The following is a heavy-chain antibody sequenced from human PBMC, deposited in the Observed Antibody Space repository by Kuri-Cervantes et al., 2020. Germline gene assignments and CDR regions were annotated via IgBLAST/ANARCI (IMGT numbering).Heavy chain of an antibody. V-gene: IGHV3-30*14. CDR3: ATGSGRWLD. J-gene: IGHJ4*02. CDR1: GFTFSSYW. CDR2: ISYDGSNK. D-gene: IGHD3-10*01. Sequence: GGSLRLSCAASGFTFSSYWMSWVRQAPGKGLEWVAVISYDGSNKYYADSVKGRFTISRDNSKNTLYLQMNSLRAEDTAVYYCATGSGRWLDWGQGTLVTVSS.